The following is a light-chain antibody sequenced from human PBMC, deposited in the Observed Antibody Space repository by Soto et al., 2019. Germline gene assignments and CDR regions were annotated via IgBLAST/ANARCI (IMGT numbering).Light chain of an antibody. CDR2: DAS. CDR1: QSVSSS. J-gene: IGKJ3*01. V-gene: IGKV3-11*01. Sequence: EIVLTQSPDTLSLSPGERATLSCRASQSVSSSLAWYQQKPGQAPRLLIYDASTRATGIPARFSGSGSGTGFALTISSLGPEYVDVDLCQHRSYCPSELTFGPGTKVDIK. CDR3: QHRSYCPSELT.